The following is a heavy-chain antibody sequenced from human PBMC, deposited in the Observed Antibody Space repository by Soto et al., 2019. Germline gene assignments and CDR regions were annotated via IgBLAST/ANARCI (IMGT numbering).Heavy chain of an antibody. CDR1: GGTFSSYT. Sequence: QVQLVQSGAEVKKPGSSVKVSCEASGGTFSSYTISWVRQAPGQGLEWMGRIIPILGIANYAQKFQGRVTITADKSTSTAYMELSSLRSEDTAVYYCARGFYDSSGYRPNYWGQGTLVTVSS. V-gene: IGHV1-69*02. CDR3: ARGFYDSSGYRPNY. CDR2: IIPILGIA. D-gene: IGHD3-22*01. J-gene: IGHJ4*02.